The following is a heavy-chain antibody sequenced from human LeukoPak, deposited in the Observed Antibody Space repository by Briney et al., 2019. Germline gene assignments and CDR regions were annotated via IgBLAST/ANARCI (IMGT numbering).Heavy chain of an antibody. CDR2: ISGSNVNT. V-gene: IGHV3-23*01. Sequence: PGGSLRLSCAASGFTFSTYGMSWVRQAPGKGLEWVSTISGSNVNTYYADSVKGRFTISRDISKNTLYLQMNSLRAEDTAVYYCAKDLQYNNWYFTYWGQGTLVTVSS. J-gene: IGHJ4*02. D-gene: IGHD1-1*01. CDR1: GFTFSTYG. CDR3: AKDLQYNNWYFTY.